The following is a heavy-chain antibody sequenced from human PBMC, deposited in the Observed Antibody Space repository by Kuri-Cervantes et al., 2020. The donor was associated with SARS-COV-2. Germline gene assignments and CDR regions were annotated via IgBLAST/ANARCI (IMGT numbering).Heavy chain of an antibody. V-gene: IGHV4-4*01. J-gene: IGHJ4*02. CDR2: IYHSGIT. CDR1: GGSISSSNW. CDR3: ARRSTSNKIVGVVNINPFDY. D-gene: IGHD3-3*01. Sequence: GSLRLSCAVSGGSISSSNWWCWVRQPPGKGLEWIGDIYHSGITNYNPSLKSRVNISVDTSKNQFSLKLSSVTAADTAVYFCARRSTSNKIVGVVNINPFDYWGQGTLVTVSS.